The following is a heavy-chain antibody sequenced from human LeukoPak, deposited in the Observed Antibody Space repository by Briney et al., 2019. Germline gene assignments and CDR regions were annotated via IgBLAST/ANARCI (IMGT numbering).Heavy chain of an antibody. CDR3: ARGGGRYYCDSSPDY. D-gene: IGHD3-22*01. J-gene: IGHJ4*02. V-gene: IGHV3-48*03. Sequence: YYADSVKGRFTISRDNAKNSLYLQMNSLRAEDTAVYYCARGGGRYYCDSSPDYWGQGTLVTVSS.